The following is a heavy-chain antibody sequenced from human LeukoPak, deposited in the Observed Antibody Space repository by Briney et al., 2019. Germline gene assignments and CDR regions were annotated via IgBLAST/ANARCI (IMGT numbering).Heavy chain of an antibody. CDR1: GVSISSGGYY. CDR2: IYNSGST. V-gene: IGHV4-31*03. D-gene: IGHD2-15*01. J-gene: IGHJ6*02. Sequence: SETLSLTCTVSGVSISSGGYYWTWIRQHSGKGLEWIGHIYNSGSTYYNPSLKSRVTIPVDTSKNQFSLKLSSVTAADTAVYYCVGSCYSPYYYYYGMDVWGQGTTVTVSS. CDR3: VGSCYSPYYYYYGMDV.